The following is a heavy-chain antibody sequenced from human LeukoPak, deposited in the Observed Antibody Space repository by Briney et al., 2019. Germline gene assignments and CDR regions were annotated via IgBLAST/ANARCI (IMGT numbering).Heavy chain of an antibody. CDR1: GDSISNYY. J-gene: IGHJ4*02. CDR2: ISYSGST. V-gene: IGHV4-59*08. CDR3: ARYSSALWQQPRYDY. Sequence: PSETLSLTCTVSGDSISNYYWSWIRQPPGKGLEWIGYISYSGSTNYSPSLKSRVTISVDASKNQFSLKLSSVTAADTAVYYCARYSSALWQQPRYDYWGQGTLVTVSS. D-gene: IGHD6-13*01.